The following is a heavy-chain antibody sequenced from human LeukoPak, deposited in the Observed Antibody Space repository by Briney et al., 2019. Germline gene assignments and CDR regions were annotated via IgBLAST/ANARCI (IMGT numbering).Heavy chain of an antibody. D-gene: IGHD3-3*01. V-gene: IGHV1-69*06. J-gene: IGHJ5*02. Sequence: GSSVKVSCKASGGTFSSYAISWVRQAPGQGLEWMGRIIPIFGTANYAQKFQGRVTITADKSTSTAYMELSSLRSEDTAVYYCARGNAIFGVVTGFDPWGQGTLVTVSS. CDR1: GGTFSSYA. CDR3: ARGNAIFGVVTGFDP. CDR2: IIPIFGTA.